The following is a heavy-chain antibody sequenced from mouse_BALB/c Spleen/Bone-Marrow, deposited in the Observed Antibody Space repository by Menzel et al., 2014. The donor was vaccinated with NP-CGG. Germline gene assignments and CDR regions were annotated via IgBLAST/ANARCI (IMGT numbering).Heavy chain of an antibody. CDR1: GFSLTTYG. CDR3: ARKLRFYAMDY. Sequence: QVQLKQSGPGQVQPSQSLSITCTVSGFSLTTYGVHWVRPSPGKGLEWLGAIWSGGNTDHNAAFISRLSISKDNSKSXVFFEMNSLQAYDTAIYYCARKLRFYAMDYWGQGTSVTVSS. J-gene: IGHJ4*01. CDR2: IWSGGNT. D-gene: IGHD1-1*01. V-gene: IGHV2-2*01.